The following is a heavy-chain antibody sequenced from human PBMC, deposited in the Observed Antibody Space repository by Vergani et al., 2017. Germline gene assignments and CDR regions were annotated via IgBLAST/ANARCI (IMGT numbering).Heavy chain of an antibody. D-gene: IGHD3-10*01. V-gene: IGHV4-61*02. CDR1: GGSITSGSFY. J-gene: IGHJ5*02. CDR2: IHSSGTT. CDR3: ARDSXTSELRGVYWFDT. Sequence: QVQLHESGPGLVKPSQTLSLTCTVSGGSITSGSFYWSWIRQPAGKGLEWIGRIHSSGTTNYNPSLKSRVTLSVDTSKNQLSLWMTSVTAADTAVYYCARDSXTSELRGVYWFDTWGQGTLVSVSS.